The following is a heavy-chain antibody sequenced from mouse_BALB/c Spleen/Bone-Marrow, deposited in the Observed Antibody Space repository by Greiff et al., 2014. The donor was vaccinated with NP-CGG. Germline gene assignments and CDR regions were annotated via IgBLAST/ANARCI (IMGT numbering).Heavy chain of an antibody. J-gene: IGHJ1*01. CDR1: GYTFTSYV. CDR2: INPYNDNT. D-gene: IGHD2-2*01. V-gene: IGHV1-14*01. Sequence: EVQLVESGPELVKPGASVKMSCKASGYTFTSYVMHWVKQKPGQGLEWIGNINPYNDNTKYNEKFKGKATLTSDKSPSTAYMELSSLTSEDSAVYYCARSLYGYDWYFDVWGAGTTVTVSS. CDR3: ARSLYGYDWYFDV.